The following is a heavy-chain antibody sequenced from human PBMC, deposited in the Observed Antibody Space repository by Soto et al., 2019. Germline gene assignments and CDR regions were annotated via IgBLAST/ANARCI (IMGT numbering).Heavy chain of an antibody. J-gene: IGHJ5*02. V-gene: IGHV3-23*01. CDR3: AKDPYCSGGSCYSVS. CDR1: GFTFSSYA. CDR2: ISASGDST. Sequence: GGSLRLSCAASGFTFSSYAMSWVRQAPGKGLEWVSGISASGDSTYYADSVKGRFTISRDNSKNTLYLQMNSLRAEDTAVYYCAKDPYCSGGSCYSVSWGQGTLVTVS. D-gene: IGHD2-15*01.